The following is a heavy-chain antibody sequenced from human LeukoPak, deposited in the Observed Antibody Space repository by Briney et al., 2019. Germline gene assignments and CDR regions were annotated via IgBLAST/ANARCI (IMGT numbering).Heavy chain of an antibody. V-gene: IGHV3-23*01. Sequence: PGGSLRLSCAASGFTFSSYAMSWVRQAPGKGLEWVSTISGSGGSTYYADSVRGRFTISRDNSKSTLYLQMNSLRAEDTAVYYCAKGANFVVVPAAVNWFDPWGRGTLVTVSS. CDR2: ISGSGGST. D-gene: IGHD2-2*01. CDR3: AKGANFVVVPAAVNWFDP. J-gene: IGHJ5*02. CDR1: GFTFSSYA.